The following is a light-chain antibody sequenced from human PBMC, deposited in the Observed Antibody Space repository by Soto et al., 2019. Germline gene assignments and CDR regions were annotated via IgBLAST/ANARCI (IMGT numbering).Light chain of an antibody. V-gene: IGLV3-21*04. J-gene: IGLJ3*02. CDR1: NIATYS. CDR3: QLWDNKNDEVV. Sequence: SSELTQPPSVSLAPGKTARITCGGNNIATYSVHWYRQKPGQAPVLVISNDNDRPSGIPDRFSGSNSGHTATLTIRRVEAGDEADYYCQLWDNKNDEVVFGGGTKL. CDR2: NDN.